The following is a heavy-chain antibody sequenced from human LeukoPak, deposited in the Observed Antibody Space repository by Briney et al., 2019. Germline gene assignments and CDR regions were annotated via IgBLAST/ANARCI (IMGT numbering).Heavy chain of an antibody. CDR3: ARVHTSSYAADL. V-gene: IGHV3-48*04. CDR2: ISSSSSTI. CDR1: GFTFSTYS. D-gene: IGHD3-22*01. J-gene: IGHJ5*02. Sequence: GGSLRLSCAASGFTFSTYSIDWVRQAPGKGLEWISYISSSSSTIDLADSVKGRFTISRDNARNSVYLQMNSLRAEDTAVYYCARVHTSSYAADLWGQGTLVTVSS.